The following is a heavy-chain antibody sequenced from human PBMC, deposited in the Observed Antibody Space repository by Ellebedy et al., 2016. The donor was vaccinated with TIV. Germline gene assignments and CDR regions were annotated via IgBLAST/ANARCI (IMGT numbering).Heavy chain of an antibody. V-gene: IGHV3-30*18. Sequence: GESLKISXAASGFTFSSYAIHWVRQAPGKGLEWVALISYDGRNKYYADSVKGRFTISRDNSKNTLYLDMNSLRAEDTAVYYCAKRVVRGVSDKEYFDNWGQGTLVTVSS. J-gene: IGHJ4*02. CDR3: AKRVVRGVSDKEYFDN. CDR2: ISYDGRNK. D-gene: IGHD3-10*01. CDR1: GFTFSSYA.